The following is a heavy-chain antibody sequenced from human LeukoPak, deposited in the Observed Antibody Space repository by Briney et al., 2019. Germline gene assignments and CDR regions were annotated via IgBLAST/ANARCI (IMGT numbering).Heavy chain of an antibody. CDR3: ARSVSSWSSDY. Sequence: GGPLRLSCAASGFTFSSHSMNWVRQAPGKGLEWVSAISSSSSYIYYADSVKGRFTISRDNAKNSLYLQMNSLRAEDTAVYYCARSVSSWSSDYWGQGTLVTVSS. CDR2: ISSSSSYI. V-gene: IGHV3-21*01. J-gene: IGHJ4*02. D-gene: IGHD6-13*01. CDR1: GFTFSSHS.